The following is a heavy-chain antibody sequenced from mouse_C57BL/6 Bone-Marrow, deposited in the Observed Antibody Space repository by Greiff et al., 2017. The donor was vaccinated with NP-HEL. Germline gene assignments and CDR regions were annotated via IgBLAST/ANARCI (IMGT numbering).Heavy chain of an antibody. CDR1: GYTFTDYY. D-gene: IGHD3-3*01. CDR3: ARRGTGYYFDY. J-gene: IGHJ2*01. V-gene: IGHV1-19*01. CDR2: INPYNGGT. Sequence: EVQLQQSGPVLVKPGASVKMSCKASGYTFTDYYMNWVKQSHGKSLEWIGVINPYNGGTSYNQKFKGKATLTVYKSSSTAYMELNSLTSEDSAVYYCARRGTGYYFDYWGQGTTLTVSS.